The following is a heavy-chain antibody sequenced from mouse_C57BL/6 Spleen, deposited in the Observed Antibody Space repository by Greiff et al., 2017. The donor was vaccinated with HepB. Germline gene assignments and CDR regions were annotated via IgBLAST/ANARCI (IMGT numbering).Heavy chain of an antibody. D-gene: IGHD2-4*01. Sequence: QVQLKESGAELVKPGASVKISCKASGYAFSSYWMNWVKQRPGKGLEWIGQIYPGDGDTNYNGKFKGKATLTADKSSSTAYMQLSSLTSEDSAVYFCAREGDYDGGYYFDYWGQGTTLTVSS. J-gene: IGHJ2*01. CDR3: AREGDYDGGYYFDY. V-gene: IGHV1-80*01. CDR2: IYPGDGDT. CDR1: GYAFSSYW.